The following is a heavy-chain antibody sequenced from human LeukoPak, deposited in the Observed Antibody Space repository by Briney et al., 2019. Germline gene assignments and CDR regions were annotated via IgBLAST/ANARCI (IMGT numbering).Heavy chain of an antibody. CDR2: ISSSSSDI. Sequence: GGSLRLSCAASGFPFSSFSMTWVRQAPGKGLEWVSYISSSSSDIYYADSVKGRFTVSRDNAKNSLYLQMNDLRAEDTAVYYCAREDSDYSNYDFWGQGTLVTVSS. CDR1: GFPFSSFS. D-gene: IGHD4-11*01. J-gene: IGHJ4*02. CDR3: AREDSDYSNYDF. V-gene: IGHV3-21*05.